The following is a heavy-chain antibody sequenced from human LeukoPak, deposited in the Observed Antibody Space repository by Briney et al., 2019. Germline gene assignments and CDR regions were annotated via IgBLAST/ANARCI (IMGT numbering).Heavy chain of an antibody. CDR3: ARASSSISRVYYFDY. J-gene: IGHJ4*02. V-gene: IGHV3-23*01. CDR1: GFTFSSYA. CDR2: ISDTGGDT. D-gene: IGHD6-6*01. Sequence: GGSLRLSCAASGFTFSSYAVAWVRQAPGRGLEWVSTISDTGGDTFYADSVKGRFTISRDNSENTLYLQMNSLRAEDTAVYYCARASSSISRVYYFDYWGQGTLVTVSS.